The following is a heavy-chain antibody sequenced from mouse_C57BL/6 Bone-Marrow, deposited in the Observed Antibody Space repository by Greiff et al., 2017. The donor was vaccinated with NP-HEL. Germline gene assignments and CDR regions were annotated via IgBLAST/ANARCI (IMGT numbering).Heavy chain of an antibody. CDR1: GFSLTSYG. V-gene: IGHV2-2*01. CDR2: IWSGGST. CDR3: ARNWYYYGSSFPTEHFDV. Sequence: VQLQQSGPGLVQPSQSLSITCTVSGFSLTSYGVHWVRQSPGKGLEWLGVIWSGGSTDYNAAFISRLSNSKDNSKSQVFFKMNSLQADDTAIYYYARNWYYYGSSFPTEHFDVWGTGTTVTVSS. J-gene: IGHJ1*03. D-gene: IGHD1-1*01.